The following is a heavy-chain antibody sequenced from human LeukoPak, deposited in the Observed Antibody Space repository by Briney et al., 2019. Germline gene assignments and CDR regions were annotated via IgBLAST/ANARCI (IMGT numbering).Heavy chain of an antibody. V-gene: IGHV3-23*01. D-gene: IGHD1-26*01. CDR1: GFTFSSYG. J-gene: IGHJ4*02. CDR2: ISGSGGST. CDR3: AKDPRVGATTPDFDY. Sequence: PGGTLRLSCAASGFTFSSYGMSWVRQAPGKGLEWVSAISGSGGSTYYADSVKGRFTISRDDSKNTLYLQMNSLRAEDTAVYYCAKDPRVGATTPDFDYWGQGTLVTVSS.